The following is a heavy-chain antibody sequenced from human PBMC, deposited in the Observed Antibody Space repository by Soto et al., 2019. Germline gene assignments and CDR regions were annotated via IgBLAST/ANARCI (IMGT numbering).Heavy chain of an antibody. CDR2: IRSSGSTI. CDR1: GFTFSYYY. CDR3: ARVGPPLDV. D-gene: IGHD1-26*01. V-gene: IGHV3-11*01. Sequence: GGSLRLSCAASGFTFSYYYMSWIRQAPGKGLEWVSYIRSSGSTIHYADSVKGRFTISRDNAKNSLYLQMNSLRAEDTAVYYCARVGPPLDVWGQGTTVTVSS. J-gene: IGHJ6*02.